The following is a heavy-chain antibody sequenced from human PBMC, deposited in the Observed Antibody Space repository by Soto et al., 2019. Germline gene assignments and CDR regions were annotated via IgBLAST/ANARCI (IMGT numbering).Heavy chain of an antibody. D-gene: IGHD3-16*01. V-gene: IGHV4-31*03. Sequence: TPSLTCTFSGGPISRGGFYWGWVRQHPGKGLEWIGYIYYSGSTYYNPSLKSRVTISVDTSKNQFSLKLNSLTDADTAVYFCARVPSPFDYYYAMDVWGQGTTVTVSS. J-gene: IGHJ6*02. CDR1: GGPISRGGFY. CDR2: IYYSGST. CDR3: ARVPSPFDYYYAMDV.